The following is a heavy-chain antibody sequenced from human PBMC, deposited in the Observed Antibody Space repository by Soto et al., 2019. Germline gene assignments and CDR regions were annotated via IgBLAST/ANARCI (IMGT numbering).Heavy chain of an antibody. Sequence: EVQLVESGGGLVQPGGSLRLSCATSGFIISDCAMNWVRQAPGKGLEWVSYISSSSSVIDYADSVKGRFTVSRDNARNSLYLQMSSLRAEDTAVYYCARDLSWGSNWYYYMDVWGKGTTVTVSS. J-gene: IGHJ6*03. CDR3: ARDLSWGSNWYYYMDV. D-gene: IGHD7-27*01. V-gene: IGHV3-48*01. CDR2: ISSSSSVI. CDR1: GFIISDCA.